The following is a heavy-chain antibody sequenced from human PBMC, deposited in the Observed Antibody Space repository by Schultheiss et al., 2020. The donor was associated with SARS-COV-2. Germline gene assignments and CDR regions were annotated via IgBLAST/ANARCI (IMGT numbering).Heavy chain of an antibody. V-gene: IGHV4-59*08. CDR3: ARGDSSGDSDY. CDR1: GGSINNYF. J-gene: IGHJ4*02. D-gene: IGHD3-22*01. CDR2: IYYSGST. Sequence: GSLRLSCTVSGGSINNYFWSWIRQPPGKGLEWIGYIYYSGSTNYNPSLKSRVTISVDTSKNQFSLKLSSVTAADTAVYYCARGDSSGDSDYWGQGTLVTVSS.